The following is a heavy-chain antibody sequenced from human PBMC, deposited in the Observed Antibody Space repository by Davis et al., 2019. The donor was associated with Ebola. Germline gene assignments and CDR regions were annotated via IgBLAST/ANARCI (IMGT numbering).Heavy chain of an antibody. V-gene: IGHV3-11*05. Sequence: GGSLRLSCAASGFTFSSYWMSWIRQAPGKGLEWVSYISSSSSYTNYADSVKGRFTISRDNAKKSLYLQMNSLRAEDTAVYYCARDSREEFDYWGQGTLVTVSS. CDR1: GFTFSSYW. J-gene: IGHJ4*02. CDR3: ARDSREEFDY. CDR2: ISSSSSYT.